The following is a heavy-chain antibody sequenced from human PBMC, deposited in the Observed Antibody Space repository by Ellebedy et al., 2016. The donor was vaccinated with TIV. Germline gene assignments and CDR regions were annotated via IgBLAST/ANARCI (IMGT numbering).Heavy chain of an antibody. V-gene: IGHV4-59*12. D-gene: IGHD4-11*01. J-gene: IGHJ4*02. CDR2: IYYSGST. CDR1: GGSISNFY. CDR3: ARAEGVPGNYGARPFVSYYFDY. Sequence: SETLSLTCTVSGGSISNFYWSWIRQPPGRGLECIGYIYYSGSTNYNPSLKSRVTISVDTSKNQFSLKLSSVTAADTAVYYCARAEGVPGNYGARPFVSYYFDYWGQGTLVTVSS.